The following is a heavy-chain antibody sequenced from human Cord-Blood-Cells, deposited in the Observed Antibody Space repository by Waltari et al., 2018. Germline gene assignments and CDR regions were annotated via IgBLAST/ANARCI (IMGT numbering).Heavy chain of an antibody. D-gene: IGHD3-10*01. V-gene: IGHV4-34*01. Sequence: QVQLQQWGAGLLKPSETLSLTCAVYGGSFSGYYWSWIRQPPGKGLEWIGEINHSGSTNYNPSLKSRVTISVDTSKNQFSLKLSSVTAADTAVYYCARGPGSYYFDYWGRGTLVTVSS. CDR1: GGSFSGYY. J-gene: IGHJ4*02. CDR3: ARGPGSYYFDY. CDR2: INHSGST.